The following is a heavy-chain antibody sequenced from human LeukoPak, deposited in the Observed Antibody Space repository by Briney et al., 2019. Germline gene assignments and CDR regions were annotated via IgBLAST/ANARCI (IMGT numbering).Heavy chain of an antibody. CDR3: ARGSSGYWVDFDY. CDR2: IKSDGSRT. D-gene: IGHD6-19*01. Sequence: GGSLRLSCAASGFTFSTYSMNWVRQAPGKGLVWVSRIKSDGSRTNYADSVKGRFTISRDNAENTLYLQMNSLRAEDTAVYFCARGSSGYWVDFDYWGQGTLVTVSS. J-gene: IGHJ4*02. CDR1: GFTFSTYS. V-gene: IGHV3-74*01.